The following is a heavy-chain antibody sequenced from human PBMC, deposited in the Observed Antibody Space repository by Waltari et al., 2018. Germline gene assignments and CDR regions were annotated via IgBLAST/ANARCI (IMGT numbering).Heavy chain of an antibody. CDR2: ISSSGSTI. Sequence: EVQLVESGGGLVQPGGPLRLSCAASGFTFSSYEMNWVRQAPGKGLEWVSYISSSGSTIYYADSVKGRFTISRDNAKNSLYLQMNSLRAEDTAVYYCARDGSSAADNYYFDYWGQGTLVTVSS. CDR3: ARDGSSAADNYYFDY. D-gene: IGHD6-25*01. J-gene: IGHJ4*02. CDR1: GFTFSSYE. V-gene: IGHV3-48*03.